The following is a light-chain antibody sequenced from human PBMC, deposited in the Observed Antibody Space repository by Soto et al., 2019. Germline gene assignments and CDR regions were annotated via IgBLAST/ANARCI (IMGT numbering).Light chain of an antibody. J-gene: IGLJ1*01. V-gene: IGLV1-44*01. CDR3: AAWDASLNGYV. CDR2: NSY. CDR1: SSNIGSKT. Sequence: QSVLTQPPSASGTPGQRVTISCSGSSSNIGSKTVNWYQQLPGTVPKLLIYNSYQRPSGVPDGFSGSKSGTSASLAISGLQSEDEADYYCAAWDASLNGYVFGAGTKVTVL.